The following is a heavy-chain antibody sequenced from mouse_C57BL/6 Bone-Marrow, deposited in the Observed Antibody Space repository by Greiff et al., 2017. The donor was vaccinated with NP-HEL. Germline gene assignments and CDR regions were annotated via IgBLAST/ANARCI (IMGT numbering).Heavy chain of an antibody. Sequence: QVQLKQPGAELVRPGSSVKLSCKASGYTFTSYWMDWVKQRPGQGLEWIGNIYPSDSETHYNQKFKDKATLTVDKSSSTAYMQLSSLTSEDSAVYFCARSRSTMVTRFAYWGQGTLVTVSA. CDR3: ARSRSTMVTRFAY. J-gene: IGHJ3*01. V-gene: IGHV1-61*01. D-gene: IGHD2-2*01. CDR2: IYPSDSET. CDR1: GYTFTSYW.